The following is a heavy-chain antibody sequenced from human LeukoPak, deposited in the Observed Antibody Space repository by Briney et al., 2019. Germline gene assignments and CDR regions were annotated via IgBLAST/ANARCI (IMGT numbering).Heavy chain of an antibody. Sequence: SGPTLVNPTQTLTLTCTFSGFSLSTSGVGVGWIRQPPGKALEWLALIYWNDDKRYSPSLKSRLTITKDTSKNQVVLTMTNMDPVDTATYYCASGYCSSTSCPDDAFDIWGQGTMVTVSS. CDR3: ASGYCSSTSCPDDAFDI. J-gene: IGHJ3*02. V-gene: IGHV2-5*01. D-gene: IGHD2-2*03. CDR2: IYWNDDK. CDR1: GFSLSTSGVG.